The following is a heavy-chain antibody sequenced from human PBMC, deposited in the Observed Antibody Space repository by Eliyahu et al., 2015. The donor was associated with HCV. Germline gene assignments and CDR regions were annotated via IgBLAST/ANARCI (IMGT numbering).Heavy chain of an antibody. CDR2: ISYDGSNK. Sequence: QVQLVESGGGVVQPGRSLRLSXAASGFXFSSYGMHWVRQAPGKGLEWVAVISYDGSNKYYADSVKGRFTISRDNSKNTLYLQMNSLRAEDTAVYYCAKDSPHSSSSSDYWGQGTLVTVSS. V-gene: IGHV3-30*18. D-gene: IGHD6-6*01. CDR1: GFXFSSYG. CDR3: AKDSPHSSSSSDY. J-gene: IGHJ4*02.